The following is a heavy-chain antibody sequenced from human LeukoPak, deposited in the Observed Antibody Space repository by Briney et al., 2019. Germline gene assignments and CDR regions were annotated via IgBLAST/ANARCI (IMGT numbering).Heavy chain of an antibody. Sequence: PGGSLRLSCAASGFTFSSYAMHWVRQAPGKGLEWVAVISYDGSNKYYADSVKGRFTISRDNSKNTLYLQMNSLRAEDTALYYCVPDTGSYWGQGTLVTVSS. CDR1: GFTFSSYA. J-gene: IGHJ4*02. CDR3: VPDTGSY. V-gene: IGHV3-30-3*01. CDR2: ISYDGSNK.